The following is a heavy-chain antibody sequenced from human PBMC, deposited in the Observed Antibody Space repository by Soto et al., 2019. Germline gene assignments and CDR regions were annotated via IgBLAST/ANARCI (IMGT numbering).Heavy chain of an antibody. J-gene: IGHJ3*02. D-gene: IGHD3-22*01. CDR3: ALSSGYYYDSSGHNDAFDI. CDR1: GYTFTIYG. CDR2: ISAYNGNT. Sequence: ASVKVSCKAAGYTFTIYGISWGRQAPRQGLEWMGWISAYNGNTNYAQKLQGRVTMTTDTSTSTAYMELRSLRSDDTAVYYCALSSGYYYDSSGHNDAFDIWGQGTMLTVSS. V-gene: IGHV1-18*01.